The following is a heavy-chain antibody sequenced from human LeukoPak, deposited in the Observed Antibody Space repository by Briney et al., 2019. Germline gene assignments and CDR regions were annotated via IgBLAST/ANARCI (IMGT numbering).Heavy chain of an antibody. CDR1: GGSFSGYY. Sequence: PSETLSLTCAVYGGSFSGYYWSWIRQPPGKGLEWIGEINHSGSTNYNPSLKSRVTISVDTSKNQFSLKLSSVTAADTAVYYCARRPYDSSGYYFHYFDYWGQGTLVTVSS. CDR3: ARRPYDSSGYYFHYFDY. V-gene: IGHV4-34*01. D-gene: IGHD3-22*01. CDR2: INHSGST. J-gene: IGHJ4*02.